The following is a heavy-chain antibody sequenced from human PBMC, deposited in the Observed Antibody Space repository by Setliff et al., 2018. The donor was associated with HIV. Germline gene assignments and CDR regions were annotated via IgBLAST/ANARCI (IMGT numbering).Heavy chain of an antibody. D-gene: IGHD1-1*01. CDR2: IYYTGFA. CDR1: GDSISSGSYF. V-gene: IGHV4-39*02. CDR3: TREGRGDPAMATTRIDY. Sequence: SETLSLTCSVSGDSISSGSYFWGWIRQTPGKGLERIGNIYYTGFAYYNPSLKGRVTISLDTSKTHFFLNLTSVTDADTAVYFCTREGRGDPAMATTRIDYWGQGKLVTVSS. J-gene: IGHJ4*02.